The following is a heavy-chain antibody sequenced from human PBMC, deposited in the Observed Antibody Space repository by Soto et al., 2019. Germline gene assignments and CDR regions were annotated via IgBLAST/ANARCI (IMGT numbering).Heavy chain of an antibody. CDR2: IYDTASA. D-gene: IGHD6-6*01. J-gene: IGHJ4*02. V-gene: IGHV4-31*03. CDR1: GESISSGGYY. Sequence: QVQLQESGPGLVKAPQTLSLICNVSGESISSGGYYWSWIRHHPGKGLEWIGYIYDTASAYYNPSLKRRVTISMDTSKNHFAMKLSSVTAADTAVYYCARASSSSSAADHWGQGTLITVSS. CDR3: ARASSSSSAADH.